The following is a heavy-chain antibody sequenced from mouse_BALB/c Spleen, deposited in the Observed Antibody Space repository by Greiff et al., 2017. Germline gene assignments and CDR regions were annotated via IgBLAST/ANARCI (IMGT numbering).Heavy chain of an antibody. J-gene: IGHJ2*01. CDR1: GFDFSRYW. Sequence: EVKLMESGGGLVQPGGSLKLSCAASGFDFSRYWMSWVRQAPGKGLEWIGEINPDSSTINYTPSLKDKFIISRDNANNTLYLQMSKVRSEDTALYYCARRAYGSFDDWGQGTTLTVSS. D-gene: IGHD1-2*01. V-gene: IGHV4-1*02. CDR3: ARRAYGSFDD. CDR2: INPDSSTI.